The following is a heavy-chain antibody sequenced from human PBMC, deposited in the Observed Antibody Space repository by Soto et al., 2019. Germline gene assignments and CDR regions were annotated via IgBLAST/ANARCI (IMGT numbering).Heavy chain of an antibody. CDR1: GGSISSYY. J-gene: IGHJ6*02. V-gene: IGHV4-59*01. Sequence: PSETLSLTCTVSGGSISSYYWSWIRQPPGKGLEWIGYIYYSGSTSYNPSLKSRVTISVDTSKNQFSLKLSSVTAADTAVYYCARVYYYDSSGYYLYYYYGMDVWGQGTTVTVSS. CDR2: IYYSGST. D-gene: IGHD3-22*01. CDR3: ARVYYYDSSGYYLYYYYGMDV.